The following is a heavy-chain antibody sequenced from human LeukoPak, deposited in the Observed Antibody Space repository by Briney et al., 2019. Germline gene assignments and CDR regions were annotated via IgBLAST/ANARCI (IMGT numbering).Heavy chain of an antibody. Sequence: SETLSLTCAVYGGSFSGYYWSWIRQPPGKGLEWIGYIYYSGGTNYNPSLKSRVTISVDTSKNQFSLKLSSVTAADTAVYYCARHAIQYYFDYWGQGTLVTVSS. CDR1: GGSFSGYY. V-gene: IGHV4-59*08. CDR2: IYYSGGT. J-gene: IGHJ4*02. D-gene: IGHD5-18*01. CDR3: ARHAIQYYFDY.